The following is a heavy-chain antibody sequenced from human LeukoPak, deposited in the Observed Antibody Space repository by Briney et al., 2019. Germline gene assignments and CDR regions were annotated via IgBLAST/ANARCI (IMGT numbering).Heavy chain of an antibody. V-gene: IGHV3-30*18. CDR3: AKARGYCSGGSCPGIFDY. Sequence: PGGSLRLSCTASGFTFSDYEMNWVRQAPGKGLEWVAVISYDGSNKYYADSVKGRFTISRDNSKNTLYLQMNSLRAEDTAVYYCAKARGYCSGGSCPGIFDYWGQGTLVTVSS. J-gene: IGHJ4*02. D-gene: IGHD2-15*01. CDR2: ISYDGSNK. CDR1: GFTFSDYE.